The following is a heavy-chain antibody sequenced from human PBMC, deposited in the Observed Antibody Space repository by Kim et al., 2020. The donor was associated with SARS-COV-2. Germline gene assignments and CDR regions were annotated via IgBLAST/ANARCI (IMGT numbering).Heavy chain of an antibody. CDR3: ARERLYSNPMALDV. J-gene: IGHJ6*02. CDR1: GGSISSGGYY. V-gene: IGHV4-31*03. CDR2: IYYSGST. Sequence: SETLSLTCTVSGGSISSGGYYWSWIRQHPGKGLEWIGYIYYSGSTYYNPSLKSRVTISVDTSKNQFSLKLSSVTAADTAVYYCARERLYSNPMALDVWGQGTTVTVSS. D-gene: IGHD4-4*01.